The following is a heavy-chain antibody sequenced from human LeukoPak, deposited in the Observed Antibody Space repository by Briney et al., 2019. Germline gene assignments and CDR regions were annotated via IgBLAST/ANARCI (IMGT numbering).Heavy chain of an antibody. CDR1: GLTFSSYA. D-gene: IGHD6-25*01. J-gene: IGHJ5*02. CDR3: AKDLSPAAA. CDR2: ISGSGDTT. V-gene: IGHV3-23*01. Sequence: GGSLRLSCAASGLTFSSYAMSWVRQTPGKGLEWVSAISGSGDTTYNADSVKGRFTISRDNSKNTLYLQMNSLRDEDTAVYYCAKDLSPAAAWGQGTLVTVSS.